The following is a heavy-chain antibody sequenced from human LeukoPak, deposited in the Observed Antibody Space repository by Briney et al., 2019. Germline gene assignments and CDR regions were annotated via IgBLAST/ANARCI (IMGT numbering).Heavy chain of an antibody. D-gene: IGHD3-16*01. Sequence: SVSVSCTASGGTFSSYAISWVRQAPGQGLEWMGGIIPIFGTANYAQKLQGRVTMTTDTSTSTAYMELRSLRSDDTAVYYCARLDYDPYGMDVWGQGTTVTVSS. CDR2: IIPIFGTA. CDR1: GGTFSSYA. J-gene: IGHJ6*02. CDR3: ARLDYDPYGMDV. V-gene: IGHV1-69*05.